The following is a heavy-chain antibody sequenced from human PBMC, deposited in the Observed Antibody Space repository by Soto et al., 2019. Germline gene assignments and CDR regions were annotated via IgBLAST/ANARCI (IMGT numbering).Heavy chain of an antibody. J-gene: IGHJ5*02. Sequence: ASVKVSCKASGYTFTSYYMHWVRQAPGQGLEWMGIINPSGGSTSYAQKLQGRVTMTRDTSTSTVYMEMSSLRTEDTAVYYCTRDRYCSGGSCYLGWFDPWGQGTLVTVSS. CDR1: GYTFTSYY. V-gene: IGHV1-46*01. CDR2: INPSGGST. D-gene: IGHD2-15*01. CDR3: TRDRYCSGGSCYLGWFDP.